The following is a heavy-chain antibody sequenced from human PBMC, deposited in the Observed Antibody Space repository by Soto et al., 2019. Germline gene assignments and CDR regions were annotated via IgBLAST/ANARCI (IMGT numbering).Heavy chain of an antibody. D-gene: IGHD3-10*01. CDR2: IYYSGST. Sequence: QLQLQESGPGLVKPSETLSLTCTVSGGSISSSSYYWGWIRQPPGKGLEWIGSIYYSGSTYYNPSLKSRVTISVDTSKNQFSLKLSSVTAADTAVYYCARVSGGTMFRGVIITTRYAFDIWGQGTMVTVSS. V-gene: IGHV4-39*01. CDR1: GGSISSSSYY. J-gene: IGHJ3*02. CDR3: ARVSGGTMFRGVIITTRYAFDI.